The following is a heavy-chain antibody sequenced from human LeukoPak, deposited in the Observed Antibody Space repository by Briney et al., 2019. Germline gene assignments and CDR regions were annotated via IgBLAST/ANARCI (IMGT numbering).Heavy chain of an antibody. CDR3: GSGVIVPSAIRSSWDV. D-gene: IGHD2-2*01. Sequence: GGSLRLSCAASGFNVSTNYMTWVRQAAGMGPEWVSVMYTAGRTYYADSVKGRFTISRDNSNNMIYLQMNSLRVEDTGVYYCGSGVIVPSAIRSSWDVWGQGTTVTVSS. V-gene: IGHV3-66*01. CDR2: MYTAGRT. J-gene: IGHJ6*02. CDR1: GFNVSTNY.